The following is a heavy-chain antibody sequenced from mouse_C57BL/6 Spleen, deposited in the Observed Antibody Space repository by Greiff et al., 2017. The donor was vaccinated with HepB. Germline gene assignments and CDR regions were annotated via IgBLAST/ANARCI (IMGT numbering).Heavy chain of an antibody. CDR3: ARWLLRYAMDY. V-gene: IGHV1-82*01. CDR1: GYAFSSSW. J-gene: IGHJ4*01. Sequence: LQESGPELVKPGASVKISCKASGYAFSSSWMNWVKQRPGKGLEWIGRIYPGDGDTNYNGKFKGKATLTADKSSSTAYMQLSSLTSEDSAVYFCARWLLRYAMDYWGQGTSVTVSS. CDR2: IYPGDGDT. D-gene: IGHD2-3*01.